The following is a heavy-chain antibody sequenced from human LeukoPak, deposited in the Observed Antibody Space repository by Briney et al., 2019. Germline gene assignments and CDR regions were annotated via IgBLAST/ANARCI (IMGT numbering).Heavy chain of an antibody. CDR3: AKGRQTTVTHPQPVDC. CDR2: ISYDGSNK. J-gene: IGHJ4*02. V-gene: IGHV3-30*18. Sequence: GGSLRLSCAASGFTFSSYEMNWVRHAPGKGLEWVAVISYDGSNKYYADSVKGRFTISRDNSKNTLYLQMNSLRAEDTAVYYCAKGRQTTVTHPQPVDCWGQGTLVTVSS. CDR1: GFTFSSYE. D-gene: IGHD4-17*01.